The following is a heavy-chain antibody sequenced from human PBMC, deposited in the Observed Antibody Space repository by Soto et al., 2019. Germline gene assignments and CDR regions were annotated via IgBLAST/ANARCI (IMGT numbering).Heavy chain of an antibody. D-gene: IGHD6-19*01. CDR3: ARDPGSGWLGHFDS. V-gene: IGHV4-38-2*02. J-gene: IGHJ4*02. CDR1: GYSISSGYY. CDR2: IFHSGST. Sequence: SETLSLTCAVFGYSISSGYYWGWIRQPPGKGLEWIGSIFHSGSTYSNPSLKSRVTISVDTSKNQFSLKLASVTAADTAVYYCARDPGSGWLGHFDSWGQGTLVTVSS.